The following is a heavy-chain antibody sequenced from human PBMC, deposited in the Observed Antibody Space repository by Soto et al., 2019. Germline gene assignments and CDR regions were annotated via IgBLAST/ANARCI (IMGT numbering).Heavy chain of an antibody. V-gene: IGHV1-8*01. J-gene: IGHJ4*02. CDR3: ARGIGVVAANAGDY. Sequence: ASVKVSCKASGYTFTSYDINWVRQATGQGLEWMGWMNPNSGNTGYAQKFQGRVTMTRNTSISTAYMELSSLRSEDTAVYYCARGIGVVAANAGDYWGQGTLVTVSS. CDR2: MNPNSGNT. CDR1: GYTFTSYD. D-gene: IGHD2-15*01.